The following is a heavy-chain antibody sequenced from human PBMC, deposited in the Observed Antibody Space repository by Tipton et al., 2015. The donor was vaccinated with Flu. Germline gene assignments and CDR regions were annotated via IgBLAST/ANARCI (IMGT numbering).Heavy chain of an antibody. CDR3: ARVGGDYRDTSGFIPWFDL. CDR2: IYYSGIT. J-gene: IGHJ5*02. CDR1: GASISSYY. Sequence: TLSLTCTVSGASISSYYWSWIRQPPGKGLEWIGYIYYSGITNYNPSPKSRVTISVDTSKNQFSLRLSSVTAADTAVYYCARVGGDYRDTSGFIPWFDLWGQGTLVTVSS. D-gene: IGHD3-22*01. V-gene: IGHV4-59*01.